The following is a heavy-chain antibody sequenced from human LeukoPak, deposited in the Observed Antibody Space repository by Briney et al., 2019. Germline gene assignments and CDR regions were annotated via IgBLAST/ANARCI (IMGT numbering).Heavy chain of an antibody. V-gene: IGHV4-59*01. D-gene: IGHD3-16*02. CDR1: GGSISSYY. CDR3: ARGGDYVWGSYHYFDY. Sequence: SETLSLTCTVPGGSISSYYWSWVRQPPGKGLEWIGYIYYSGSTNYNPSLKSRVTISVDTSKNQFSLKLSSVTAADTAVYYCARGGDYVWGSYHYFDYWGQGTLVTVSS. J-gene: IGHJ4*02. CDR2: IYYSGST.